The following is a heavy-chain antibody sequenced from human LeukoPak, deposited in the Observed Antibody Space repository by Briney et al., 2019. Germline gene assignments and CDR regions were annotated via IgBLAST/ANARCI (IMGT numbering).Heavy chain of an antibody. Sequence: SETLSLTCTVSDGSISSSSYYWGWIRQPPGKGLEWIGSIYYSGSTYYNPSLKSRVTISVDTSKNQFSLKLSSVTAADTAVYYCARHGSGWYYFDYWGQGTLVTVSS. J-gene: IGHJ4*02. CDR3: ARHGSGWYYFDY. V-gene: IGHV4-39*01. CDR2: IYYSGST. D-gene: IGHD6-19*01. CDR1: DGSISSSSYY.